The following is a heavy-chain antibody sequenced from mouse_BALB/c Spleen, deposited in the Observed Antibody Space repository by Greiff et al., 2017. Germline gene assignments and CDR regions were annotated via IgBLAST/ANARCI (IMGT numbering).Heavy chain of an antibody. D-gene: IGHD2-3*01. V-gene: IGHV5-4*02. J-gene: IGHJ3*01. CDR2: ISDGGSYT. CDR3: ARDSDGYYGAY. CDR1: GFTFSDYY. Sequence: DVMLVESGGGLVKPGGSLKLSCAASGFTFSDYYMYWVRQTPEKRLEWVATISDGGSYTYYPDSVKGRFTISRDNAKNNLYLQMSSLKSEDTAMYYCARDSDGYYGAYWGQGTLVTVSA.